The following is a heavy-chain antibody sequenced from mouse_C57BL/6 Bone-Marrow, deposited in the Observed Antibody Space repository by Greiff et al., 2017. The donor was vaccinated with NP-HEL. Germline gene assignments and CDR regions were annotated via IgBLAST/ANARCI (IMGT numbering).Heavy chain of an antibody. J-gene: IGHJ3*01. CDR1: GYTFTDSY. Sequence: VHVKQSGPVLVKPGASVKMSCKASGYTFTDSYMNWVKQSPGKSLEWIGVINPYNGGTSYNQKFKGKATLTVDTSSSTAYMERNSLTSEDSAVYDCTPGLRLILCAYWGQGTLVTVSA. V-gene: IGHV1-19*01. D-gene: IGHD2-4*01. CDR2: INPYNGGT. CDR3: TPGLRLILCAY.